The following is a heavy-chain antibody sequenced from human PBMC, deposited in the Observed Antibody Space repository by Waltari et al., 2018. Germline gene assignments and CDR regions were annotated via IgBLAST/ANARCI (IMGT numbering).Heavy chain of an antibody. CDR3: ARDFASTYFFDY. J-gene: IGHJ4*02. Sequence: QVQLVESGGGVVQPGRSLRLSCAASGFDFRGSVMHGVRQAPGKGLEWVAVIWYDGRYEYYADSVKGRFTISRDNSKDTLYLQMNSLRAEDTAVYYCARDFASTYFFDYWGQGTLVTVSS. V-gene: IGHV3-33*01. CDR1: GFDFRGSV. CDR2: IWYDGRYE.